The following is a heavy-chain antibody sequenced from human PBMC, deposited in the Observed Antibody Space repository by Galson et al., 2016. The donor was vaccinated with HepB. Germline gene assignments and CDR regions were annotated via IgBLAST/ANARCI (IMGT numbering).Heavy chain of an antibody. V-gene: IGHV4-61*02. CDR1: GVYISSGPYY. CDR3: AREETDPSEFPVAYFQY. Sequence: TLSLTCTVSGVYISSGPYYWTWIRQPAGRGLEWIGRIYTSGTTNYNPSLKGRVTMSVDRSKNQFSLKVLSVTAADTAMYYCAREETDPSEFPVAYFQYWGQGSLVTVSS. D-gene: IGHD3-10*01. CDR2: IYTSGTT. J-gene: IGHJ1*01.